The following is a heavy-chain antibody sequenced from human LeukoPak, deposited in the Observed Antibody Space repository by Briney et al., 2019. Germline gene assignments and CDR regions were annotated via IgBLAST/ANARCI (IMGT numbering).Heavy chain of an antibody. CDR2: IWYDGSNK. J-gene: IGHJ4*02. CDR3: ARELSRTGFDY. D-gene: IGHD3/OR15-3a*01. CDR1: GFTFSSYG. Sequence: PGGSLRLSCAASGFTFSSYGMHWVRQAPGEGLEWVAVIWYDGSNKYYADSVKGRFTISGDNSKNTLYLQMNSLRAEDTAVYYCARELSRTGFDYWGQGTLVTVSS. V-gene: IGHV3-33*01.